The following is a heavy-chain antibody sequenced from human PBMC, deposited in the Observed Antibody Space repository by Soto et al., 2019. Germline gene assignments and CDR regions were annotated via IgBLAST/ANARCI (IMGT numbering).Heavy chain of an antibody. CDR3: ARWISGSYSDWFDP. V-gene: IGHV1-18*04. CDR2: ISAHNGKT. CDR1: GYSFTRYG. J-gene: IGHJ5*02. D-gene: IGHD1-26*01. Sequence: QVQLVQSGAEVKKHGASVKVSCKASGYSFTRYGVTWVRQAPGQGLEWMGWISAHNGKTNYEQKVHGRVTRTTDTSPSTAYMELRRLRSDDTAVYYCARWISGSYSDWFDPWGQGTLVTVSS.